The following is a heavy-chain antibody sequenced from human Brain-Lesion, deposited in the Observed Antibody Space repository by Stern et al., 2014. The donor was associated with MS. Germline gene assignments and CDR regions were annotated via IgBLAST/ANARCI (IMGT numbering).Heavy chain of an antibody. Sequence: EMQLVESGGGLVQPGGSLRLSCAASGFTFSNYWMHWVRQAPGKGLVWFSRVNNDGRRTSYADSVKGRFTMSRDNAKNTLYLQMNSLRVEDTAIYYCARGERWFDSWGQGTLVTVSS. D-gene: IGHD3-10*01. V-gene: IGHV3-74*02. J-gene: IGHJ5*01. CDR1: GFTFSNYW. CDR2: VNNDGRRT. CDR3: ARGERWFDS.